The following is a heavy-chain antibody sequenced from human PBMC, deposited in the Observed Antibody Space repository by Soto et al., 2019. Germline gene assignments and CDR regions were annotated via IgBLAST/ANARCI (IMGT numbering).Heavy chain of an antibody. CDR1: GFTFSSYA. V-gene: IGHV3-23*01. Sequence: GGSLRLSCAASGFTFSSYAMSWVRQAPGKGLEWVSAISGSGGSTYYADSVKGRFTISRDNSKNTLYLQMNSLRAEDTAVHYCAKALSSSSSYNWFDPWGQGTLVTVSS. D-gene: IGHD6-13*01. J-gene: IGHJ5*02. CDR3: AKALSSSSSYNWFDP. CDR2: ISGSGGST.